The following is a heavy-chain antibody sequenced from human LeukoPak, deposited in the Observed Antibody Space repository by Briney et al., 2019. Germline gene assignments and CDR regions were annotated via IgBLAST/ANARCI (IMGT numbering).Heavy chain of an antibody. V-gene: IGHV4-59*01. J-gene: IGHJ5*02. CDR2: IHYTGST. Sequence: SETLSLTCAVYGGSFSGYYWSWIRQSPGKGLECIGYIHYTGSTNYNPSLKSRATISVETSKNQFSLKLKSVTAADTAVYYCARGGYYGSGNDFRFDPWGQGTLVTVSS. D-gene: IGHD3-10*01. CDR3: ARGGYYGSGNDFRFDP. CDR1: GGSFSGYY.